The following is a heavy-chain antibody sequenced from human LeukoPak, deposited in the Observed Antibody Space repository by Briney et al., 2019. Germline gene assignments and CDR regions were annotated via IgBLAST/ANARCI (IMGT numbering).Heavy chain of an antibody. CDR1: GFTFSDYY. J-gene: IGHJ4*02. V-gene: IGHV3-11*01. CDR2: ISGSGGTE. Sequence: GGSLRLSCAASGFTFSDYYMSWIRQAPGKGLEWVSYISGSGGTEYYSDSVKGRFTISRDNAKNSLYLQMNSLRAEDTAVYYCAKALSDYYDSSGYVRGGYYFDYWGQGTLVTVSS. CDR3: AKALSDYYDSSGYVRGGYYFDY. D-gene: IGHD3-22*01.